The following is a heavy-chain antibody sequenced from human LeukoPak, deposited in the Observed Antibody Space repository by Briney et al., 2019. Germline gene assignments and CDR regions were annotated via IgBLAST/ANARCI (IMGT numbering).Heavy chain of an antibody. D-gene: IGHD6-13*01. CDR1: GGSINTPNYY. CDR2: IYYSGST. Sequence: SETLSLTCTVSGGSINTPNYYWGWIRQPPGKGLEWIGSIYYSGSTYYNPSLKSRVTISVDTSKNQFSLKLSSVTAADTAVYYCAREGVAARGDAFDIWGQGTMVTVSS. J-gene: IGHJ3*02. V-gene: IGHV4-39*07. CDR3: AREGVAARGDAFDI.